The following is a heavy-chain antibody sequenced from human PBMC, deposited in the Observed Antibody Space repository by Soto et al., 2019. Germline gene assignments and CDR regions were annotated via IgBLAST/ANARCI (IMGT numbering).Heavy chain of an antibody. D-gene: IGHD4-17*01. CDR2: ISAYNGNT. CDR1: GYTFTSYG. CDR3: GGGEAVFGDYGY. Sequence: QVQLVQSGAEVKKPGASVKVSCKASGYTFTSYGISWVRQAPGQGLEWMGWISAYNGNTYYAQKLQGRVPMTTDTAPSTAYTELRSLRADDTAVYYCGGGEAVFGDYGYWGQGTLVTVSS. J-gene: IGHJ4*02. V-gene: IGHV1-18*01.